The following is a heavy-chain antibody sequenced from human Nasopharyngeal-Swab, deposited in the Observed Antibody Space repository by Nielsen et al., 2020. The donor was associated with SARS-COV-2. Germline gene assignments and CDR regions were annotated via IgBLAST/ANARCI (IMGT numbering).Heavy chain of an antibody. Sequence: ASVKVSCKASGYTFTSYAMHWVRQAPGQRLEWMGWINAGNGNTKFSQKFQGRVTITRDTSASTAYMELSSLRSEDTAVYYCARTRLAALYYFDYWGQGTLVTASS. D-gene: IGHD6-13*01. V-gene: IGHV1-3*01. CDR3: ARTRLAALYYFDY. CDR1: GYTFTSYA. J-gene: IGHJ4*02. CDR2: INAGNGNT.